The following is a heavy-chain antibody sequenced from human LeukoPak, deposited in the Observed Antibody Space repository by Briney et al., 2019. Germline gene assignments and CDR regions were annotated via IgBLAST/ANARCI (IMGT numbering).Heavy chain of an antibody. V-gene: IGHV3-30*04. D-gene: IGHD3-10*01. CDR1: GFNFDNFA. CDR2: ISYDGSNK. CDR3: AKEDVTDYYGSGSYYDY. Sequence: GGSLRLSCVVSGFNFDNFAMHWVRQAPGKGLEWVAVISYDGSNKYYADSVKGRFTISRDNSKNTLYLQMNSLRAEDTAVYYCAKEDVTDYYGSGSYYDYWGQGTLVTVSS. J-gene: IGHJ4*02.